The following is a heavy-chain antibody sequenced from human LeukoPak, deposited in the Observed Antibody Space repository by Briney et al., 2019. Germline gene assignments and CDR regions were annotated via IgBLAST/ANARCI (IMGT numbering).Heavy chain of an antibody. J-gene: IGHJ4*02. CDR2: ISSSSSYI. CDR1: GFTFSSYS. D-gene: IGHD2-15*01. CDR3: AKAPLGRCTGVICYYFDH. V-gene: IGHV3-21*04. Sequence: SGGSLRLSCAASGFTFSSYSMNLVRQAPGKGLEWVSSISSSSSYIYYADSVKGRFTISRDNAKNSLYLQMNSLRAEDAAVYYCAKAPLGRCTGVICYYFDHWGQGTLVTVSS.